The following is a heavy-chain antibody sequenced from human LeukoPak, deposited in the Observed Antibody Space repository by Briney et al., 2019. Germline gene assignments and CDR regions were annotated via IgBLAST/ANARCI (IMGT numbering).Heavy chain of an antibody. V-gene: IGHV1-18*01. Sequence: GASVKVSCKASGYTFTSYGISWVRQAPGQGLEWMGWISAYNGNTNYAQKLRGRVTMTTDTSTSTAYMELRSLRSDDTAVYYCVPFWSGYPLRYWGQGTLVTVSS. CDR2: ISAYNGNT. CDR1: GYTFTSYG. D-gene: IGHD3-3*01. J-gene: IGHJ4*02. CDR3: VPFWSGYPLRY.